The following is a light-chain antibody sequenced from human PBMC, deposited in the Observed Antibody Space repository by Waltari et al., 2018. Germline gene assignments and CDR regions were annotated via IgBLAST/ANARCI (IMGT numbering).Light chain of an antibody. Sequence: DIQMTQSPSPVSASAGVRVTLTCRASQAISSRLAWYQQKPGKAPKLLIFDASSLHTGVPSRFSGSGSGTDFTLTIRSLQPEDFATYYCQQVNSFPRTFGQGTKVEVK. J-gene: IGKJ1*01. V-gene: IGKV1-12*01. CDR1: QAISSR. CDR2: DAS. CDR3: QQVNSFPRT.